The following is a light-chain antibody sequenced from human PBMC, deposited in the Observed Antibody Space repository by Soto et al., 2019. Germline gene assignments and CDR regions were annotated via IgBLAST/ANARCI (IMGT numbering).Light chain of an antibody. CDR3: QSYDSSLSV. V-gene: IGLV1-40*01. CDR2: GNS. J-gene: IGLJ1*01. CDR1: SSNIGAGYD. Sequence: QSVLTQPPSVSGAPGQRVTISCTGSSSNIGAGYDVHWYQQLPGTAPKLLIYGNSNRPSGVPDRFSGSKSGTSASLAITGLQAEDEAYYYCQSYDSSLSVFGTGTKITVL.